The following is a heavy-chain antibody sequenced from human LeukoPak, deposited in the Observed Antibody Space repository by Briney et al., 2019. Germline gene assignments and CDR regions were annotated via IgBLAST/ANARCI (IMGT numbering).Heavy chain of an antibody. CDR1: GFAFGSYA. CDR2: IFGSGGSA. CDR3: AKTTVGYSSGRFPGWPADY. D-gene: IGHD2-15*01. J-gene: IGHJ4*02. Sequence: PGGSLRPSCTTSGFAFGSYAIYWVRQAPGKGLEWFSGIFGSGGSAHYADSVKGRFTISRDNSKNTVYLEMNSLGVEDTAVYYCAKTTVGYSSGRFPGWPADYWGQGTLVTVSS. V-gene: IGHV3-23*01.